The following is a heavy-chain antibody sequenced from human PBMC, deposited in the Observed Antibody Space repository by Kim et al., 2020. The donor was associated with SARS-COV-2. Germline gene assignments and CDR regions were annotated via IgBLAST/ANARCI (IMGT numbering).Heavy chain of an antibody. CDR1: GFTFSSYA. CDR3: AREGPEAAIDY. V-gene: IGHV3-30*04. D-gene: IGHD2-15*01. CDR2: ISYDGSNK. J-gene: IGHJ4*02. Sequence: GGSLRLSCAASGFTFSSYAMHWVRQAPGKGLEWVAVISYDGSNKYYADSVKGRFTISRDNSKNTLYLQMNSLRAEDTAVYYCAREGPEAAIDYWGQGTLV.